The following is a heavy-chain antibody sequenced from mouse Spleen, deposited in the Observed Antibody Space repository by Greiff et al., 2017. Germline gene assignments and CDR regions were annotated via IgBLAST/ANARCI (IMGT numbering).Heavy chain of an antibody. CDR1: GFSLTSYG. Sequence: VQLQQSGPGLVQPSQSLSITCTVSGFSLTSYGVHWVRQSPGKGLEWLGVVWRGGSTDYNAAFMSRLSITKDNSKSQVFFKMNSLQADDTAIYYCARNGAHYYGSWFAYWGQGPLVTVSA. CDR3: ARNGAHYYGSWFAY. J-gene: IGHJ3*01. CDR2: VWRGGST. D-gene: IGHD1-2*01. V-gene: IGHV2-5*01.